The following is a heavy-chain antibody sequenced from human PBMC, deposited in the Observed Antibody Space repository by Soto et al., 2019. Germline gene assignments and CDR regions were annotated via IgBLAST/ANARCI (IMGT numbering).Heavy chain of an antibody. J-gene: IGHJ4*02. CDR1: GGSISSYY. V-gene: IGHV4-59*08. D-gene: IGHD3-10*01. CDR2: IYYSGST. Sequence: SETLSLTCTVSGGSISSYYWSWIRQPPGKGLEWIGYIYYSGSTNYNPSLKSRVTISVDTSKNQFSLKLSSVTAADTAVYYCARLSYGSGSAHLAYWGQGTLVTVSS. CDR3: ARLSYGSGSAHLAY.